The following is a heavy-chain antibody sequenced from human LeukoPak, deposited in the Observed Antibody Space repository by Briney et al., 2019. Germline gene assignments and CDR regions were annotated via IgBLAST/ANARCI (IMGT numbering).Heavy chain of an antibody. CDR3: ARDSTVTTGRYYYYGMDV. J-gene: IGHJ6*02. Sequence: ASVKVSCKASGYTFTSYYMNWVRQAPGQGLEWMGIINPSGGSTSYAQKFQGRVTMTRDTSTSTVYMELSSLRSEDTAVYYCARDSTVTTGRYYYYGMDVWGQGTTVTVSS. CDR2: INPSGGST. D-gene: IGHD4-17*01. CDR1: GYTFTSYY. V-gene: IGHV1-46*01.